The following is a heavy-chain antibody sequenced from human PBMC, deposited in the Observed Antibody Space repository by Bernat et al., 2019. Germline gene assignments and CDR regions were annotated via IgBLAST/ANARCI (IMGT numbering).Heavy chain of an antibody. V-gene: IGHV3-33*01. CDR2: IWYDGSNK. Sequence: QVQLVESGGGVVQPGRSLRLSCAASGFTFSSYGMHWVRQAPGKGLEGVAVIWYDGSNKYYADSVKGRFTISRDNSKTTLYLQMNSLRAEDTAVYYCARRIAAAGTPLDYGMDVWGQGTTVTVSS. D-gene: IGHD6-13*01. CDR3: ARRIAAAGTPLDYGMDV. CDR1: GFTFSSYG. J-gene: IGHJ6*02.